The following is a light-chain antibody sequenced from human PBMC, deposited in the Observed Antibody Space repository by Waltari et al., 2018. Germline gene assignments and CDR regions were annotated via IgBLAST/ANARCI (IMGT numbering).Light chain of an antibody. CDR3: AAWDDSLSGLVV. CDR2: DVN. J-gene: IGLJ2*01. Sequence: QSALTQPRSVSGSPGQSVTISCTGTSSAVGAYDYVPWYQQHPGKAPKFMIYDVNKWPAGVPDRFSGSKSGNTASLTISGLQAEDEADYYCAAWDDSLSGLVVFGGGTKVTVL. V-gene: IGLV2-11*01. CDR1: SSAVGAYDY.